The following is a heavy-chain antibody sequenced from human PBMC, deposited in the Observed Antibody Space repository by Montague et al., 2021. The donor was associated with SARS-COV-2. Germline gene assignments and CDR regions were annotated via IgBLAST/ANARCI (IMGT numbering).Heavy chain of an antibody. V-gene: IGHV3-23*01. CDR2: ISGSGGST. CDR3: AIDYWELIRSYAFDI. Sequence: SLRLSCAASGFTFSSYAMSWVRQAPGKGLEWVSAISGSGGSTYYADSVKGRFTISRDNSKNTLYLQMNSLRAEDTAVYYCAIDYWELIRSYAFDIWGQGTMVTVSS. D-gene: IGHD1-26*01. J-gene: IGHJ3*02. CDR1: GFTFSSYA.